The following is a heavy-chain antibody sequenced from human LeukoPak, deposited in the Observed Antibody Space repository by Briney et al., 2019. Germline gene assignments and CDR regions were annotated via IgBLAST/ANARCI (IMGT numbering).Heavy chain of an antibody. CDR2: ISSSSSTI. D-gene: IGHD5-24*01. J-gene: IGHJ4*02. CDR1: GFTFSSYS. Sequence: GGSLRLSCAASGFTFSSYSMNWVRQAPGKGLEWVSYISSSSSTIYYADSVKGRFTISRDNAKNSLYLQMNSLRAEDRAVYYCARDNEMATFDYWGQGTLVTVSS. CDR3: ARDNEMATFDY. V-gene: IGHV3-48*04.